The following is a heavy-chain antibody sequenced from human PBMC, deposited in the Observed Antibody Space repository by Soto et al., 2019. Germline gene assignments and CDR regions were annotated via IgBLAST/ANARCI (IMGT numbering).Heavy chain of an antibody. J-gene: IGHJ4*02. CDR2: IYGDTTGT. V-gene: IGHV3-23*01. D-gene: IGHD5-18*01. Sequence: EVQLLESGGGLVQPGGSLRLSCAASGFIFSTYTMNWVRQAPGKGLEWVSGIYGDTTGTYYADSMKGRVTISRDNSKNTLYTQMNSLRAEATAVYYCVKDRIPDSRWKFDYWGQGTLVIVSS. CDR3: VKDRIPDSRWKFDY. CDR1: GFIFSTYT.